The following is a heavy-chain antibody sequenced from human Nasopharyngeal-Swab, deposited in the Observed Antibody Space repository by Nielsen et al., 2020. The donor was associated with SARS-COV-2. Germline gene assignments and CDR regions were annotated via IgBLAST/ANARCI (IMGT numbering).Heavy chain of an antibody. CDR2: INGDATST. CDR1: GLSLSGYW. D-gene: IGHD4-17*01. CDR3: ARGSGNYGDWGN. Sequence: GESLKISCTASGLSLSGYWMPWVRQAPGKGLVWVSRINGDATSTNYADSVKGQLTVSRDNAKNTLYLQMTSLRAEDTAVYYCARGSGNYGDWGNWGQGTLVIVSS. V-gene: IGHV3-74*01. J-gene: IGHJ4*02.